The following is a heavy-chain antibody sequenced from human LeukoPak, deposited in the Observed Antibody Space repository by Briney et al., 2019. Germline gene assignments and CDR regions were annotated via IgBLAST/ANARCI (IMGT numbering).Heavy chain of an antibody. CDR3: ARGRVRGVGSWFDP. V-gene: IGHV1-2*02. J-gene: IGHJ5*02. Sequence: APVKVSCKASGYTFTGYYMHWVRHAPGQGLEWMGGINPNSGGTNYAQKFQGRVAMTRDTSISTAYMELSRLRSDDTAVYYCARGRVRGVGSWFDPWGQGTLVTVSS. CDR1: GYTFTGYY. D-gene: IGHD3-10*01. CDR2: INPNSGGT.